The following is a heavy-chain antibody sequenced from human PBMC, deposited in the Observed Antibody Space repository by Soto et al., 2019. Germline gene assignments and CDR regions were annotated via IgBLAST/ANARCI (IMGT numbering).Heavy chain of an antibody. D-gene: IGHD6-13*01. CDR2: INPSGGST. Sequence: QVQLVQSGAEVKKPGASVKVSCKASGYTFTSYYMHWVRQAPGQGLEWMGIINPSGGSTSYAQKFQGRVTMTRDTSTSTVYMELSSLRSEDTAVYYCARDLSRIAAASTNDYYYYGMDVWGQGTTVTVSS. J-gene: IGHJ6*02. CDR3: ARDLSRIAAASTNDYYYYGMDV. CDR1: GYTFTSYY. V-gene: IGHV1-46*03.